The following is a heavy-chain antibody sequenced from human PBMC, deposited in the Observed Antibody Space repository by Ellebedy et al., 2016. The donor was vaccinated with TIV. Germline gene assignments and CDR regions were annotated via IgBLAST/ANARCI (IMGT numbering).Heavy chain of an antibody. CDR1: GFTFSSYA. CDR3: ARAAHYLEQWLVYYFDY. Sequence: PGGSLRLSCAASGFTFSSYAMHWVRQAPGKGLEWVAVISYDGSNKYYADSVKGRFTISRDNSKNTLYLQMNSLRAEDTAVYYCARAAHYLEQWLVYYFDYWGQGTLVTVSS. CDR2: ISYDGSNK. V-gene: IGHV3-30-3*01. J-gene: IGHJ4*02. D-gene: IGHD6-19*01.